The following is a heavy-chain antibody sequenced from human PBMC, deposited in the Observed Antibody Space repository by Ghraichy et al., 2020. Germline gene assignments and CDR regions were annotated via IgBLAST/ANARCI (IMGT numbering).Heavy chain of an antibody. CDR3: ARDPYYYDSSGYHHAFDI. Sequence: SETLSLTCTVSGGSISSYYWSWIRQPPGKGLEWIGYIYYSGSTNYNPSLKSRVTISVDTSKNQFSLKLSSVTAADTAVYYCARDPYYYDSSGYHHAFDIWGQGTMVTVSS. D-gene: IGHD3-22*01. CDR1: GGSISSYY. J-gene: IGHJ3*02. CDR2: IYYSGST. V-gene: IGHV4-59*01.